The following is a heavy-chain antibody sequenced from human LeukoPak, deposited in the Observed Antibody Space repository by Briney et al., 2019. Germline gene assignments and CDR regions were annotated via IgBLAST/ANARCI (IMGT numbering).Heavy chain of an antibody. CDR2: IYYSGST. CDR3: ARTRYCSSTTCYYFDY. CDR1: GGSISSYY. D-gene: IGHD2-2*01. Sequence: KSSETLSLTCTVSGGSISSYYWSWIRQPPGKGLEWIGYIYYSGSTNYNPSLKSRVTISVDTSKNQFSLKLSSVTAADTAVYYCARTRYCSSTTCYYFDYWGQGTLATVSS. J-gene: IGHJ4*02. V-gene: IGHV4-59*08.